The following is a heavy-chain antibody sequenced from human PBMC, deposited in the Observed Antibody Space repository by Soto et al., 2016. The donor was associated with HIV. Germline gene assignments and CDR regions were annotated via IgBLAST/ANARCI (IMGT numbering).Heavy chain of an antibody. CDR2: ISVNNGNT. Sequence: QVQLVQSGAEVKKPGASVRVSCKASDYSFFDYGFSWVRQAPGQGLEWMGWISVNNGNTNYAQKFQGRVTMSIDTSTGTIYMELRSLRSDDTAVYYCARDKARATHFDYWGQGTLVTVSA. J-gene: IGHJ4*02. V-gene: IGHV1-18*01. CDR3: ARDKARATHFDY. D-gene: IGHD1-26*01. CDR1: DYSFFDYG.